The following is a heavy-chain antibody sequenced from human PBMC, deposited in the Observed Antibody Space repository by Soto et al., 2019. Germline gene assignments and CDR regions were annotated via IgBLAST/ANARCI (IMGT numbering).Heavy chain of an antibody. D-gene: IGHD6-19*01. J-gene: IGHJ5*02. CDR3: ARGPHSGWYDSRWFDP. CDR2: INHSGST. CDR1: GGSFSGYY. Sequence: SETLSLTCAVYGGSFSGYYWSWIRQPPGKGLEWIGEINHSGSTNYNPSLKSRVTISVDTSKNQFPLKLSSVTAADTAVYYWARGPHSGWYDSRWFDPWGQGTLVTVSS. V-gene: IGHV4-34*01.